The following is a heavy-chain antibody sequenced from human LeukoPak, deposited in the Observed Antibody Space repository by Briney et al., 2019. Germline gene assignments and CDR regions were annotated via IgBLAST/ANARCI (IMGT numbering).Heavy chain of an antibody. CDR1: GGSLSGSSYY. Sequence: PSETLSLTCTVSGGSLSGSSYYWGWIRQPPGKGLEWIGSIYYSGSTYYNPSLKSRVTISVDTSKNQFSLKLSSVTAADTAVYYCARHLLTVVTLEEIFDYWGQGTLVTVSS. J-gene: IGHJ4*02. CDR2: IYYSGST. V-gene: IGHV4-39*01. D-gene: IGHD4-23*01. CDR3: ARHLLTVVTLEEIFDY.